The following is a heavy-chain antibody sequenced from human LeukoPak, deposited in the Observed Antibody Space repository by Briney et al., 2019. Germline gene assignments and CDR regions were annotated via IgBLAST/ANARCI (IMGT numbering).Heavy chain of an antibody. J-gene: IGHJ4*02. CDR3: ARPSRGYYYDSSGPLPDY. Sequence: PGGSLRLSCAASGFTFSSYSMNWVRQAPGKGLEWVSYINNRSSTIYYADSVKGRFTISRDNAKNSLYLQMNSLRAEDTAVYYCARPSRGYYYDSSGPLPDYWGQGTLVTVSS. D-gene: IGHD3-22*01. CDR2: INNRSSTI. V-gene: IGHV3-48*04. CDR1: GFTFSSYS.